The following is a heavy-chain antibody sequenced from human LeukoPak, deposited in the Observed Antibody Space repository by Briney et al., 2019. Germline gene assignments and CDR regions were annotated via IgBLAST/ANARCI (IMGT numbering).Heavy chain of an antibody. CDR1: GFTFSSYA. D-gene: IGHD6-6*01. Sequence: GGSLRLSCAASGFTFSSYAMHWVRQAPGKGLEWVAVISYDGSNKYYADSVKGRFTISRDNSKNTLYLQMNSLRAEDTAVYYCARPPPSSSRYYNYMDVWGKGTTVTVSS. J-gene: IGHJ6*03. V-gene: IGHV3-30*01. CDR3: ARPPPSSSRYYNYMDV. CDR2: ISYDGSNK.